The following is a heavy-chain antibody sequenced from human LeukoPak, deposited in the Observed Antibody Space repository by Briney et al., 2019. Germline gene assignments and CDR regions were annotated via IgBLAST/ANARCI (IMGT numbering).Heavy chain of an antibody. D-gene: IGHD2-2*01. CDR2: IYTSGST. Sequence: SETLSLTSTVSGGSISSYYWSWIRQPAGKGLEWIGRIYTSGSTNYNPSLKSRVTMSVDTSKNQFSLKLSSVTAADTAVYYCARESIVVVPAAIPEDYYYMDVWGKGTTVTVSS. CDR1: GGSISSYY. CDR3: ARESIVVVPAAIPEDYYYMDV. V-gene: IGHV4-4*07. J-gene: IGHJ6*03.